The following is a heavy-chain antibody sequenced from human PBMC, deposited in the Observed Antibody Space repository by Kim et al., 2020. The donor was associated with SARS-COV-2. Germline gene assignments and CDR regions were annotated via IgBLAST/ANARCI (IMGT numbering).Heavy chain of an antibody. J-gene: IGHJ4*02. V-gene: IGHV4-59*08. CDR2: IYYSGST. D-gene: IGHD1-26*01. CDR1: GGSISSYY. Sequence: SETLSLTCTVSGGSISSYYWSWIRQPPGKGLEWIGYIYYSGSTNYNPSLKSRVTISVDTSKNQFSPKLSSVTAADTAVYYCARHRRYLIDYWGQGTLVTVSS. CDR3: ARHRRYLIDY.